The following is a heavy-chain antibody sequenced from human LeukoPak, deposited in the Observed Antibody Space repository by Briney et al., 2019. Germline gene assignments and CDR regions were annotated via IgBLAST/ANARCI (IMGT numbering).Heavy chain of an antibody. CDR2: IDTNTGSP. Sequence: ASVKVSCKASGYTFTNYTINWVRLAPGQGLEWMGWIDTNTGSPTYAQGFAGRFVFSLDTSVTTTYLQISSLRAEDTAVYYCTRGRDTTGYFVYWGLGTLVTVSS. J-gene: IGHJ4*02. V-gene: IGHV7-4-1*02. CDR1: GYTFTNYT. CDR3: TRGRDTTGYFVY. D-gene: IGHD3-22*01.